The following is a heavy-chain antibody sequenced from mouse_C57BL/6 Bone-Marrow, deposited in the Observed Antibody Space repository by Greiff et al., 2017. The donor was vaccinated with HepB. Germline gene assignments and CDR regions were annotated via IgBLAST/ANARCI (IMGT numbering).Heavy chain of an antibody. J-gene: IGHJ2*01. Sequence: EVQLQQSGPGLVKPSQSLSLTCSVTGYSITSGYYWNWIRQFPGNKLEWMGYISYDGSNNYNPSLKNRISITRDTSKNQFFLKLNSVTTEDTATYYCARDHPLRYWGQGTTLTVSS. V-gene: IGHV3-6*01. CDR2: ISYDGSN. CDR1: GYSITSGYY. CDR3: ARDHPLRY.